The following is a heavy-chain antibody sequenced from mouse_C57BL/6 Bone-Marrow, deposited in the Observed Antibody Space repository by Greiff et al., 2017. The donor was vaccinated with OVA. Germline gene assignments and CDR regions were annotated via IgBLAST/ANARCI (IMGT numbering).Heavy chain of an antibody. D-gene: IGHD1-1*01. J-gene: IGHJ3*01. V-gene: IGHV14-4*01. CDR3: TTWADGSSVAWFAY. CDR2: IDPANGDP. Sequence: VQLQQSGAELVRPGASVKLSCTASGFNIKDDYMHWVQQRPEQGLEWIGWIDPANGDPEYASKFQGKATITADTSSNTAYLQLSSLTSEDTAVYYCTTWADGSSVAWFAYWGQGTLVTVSA. CDR1: GFNIKDDY.